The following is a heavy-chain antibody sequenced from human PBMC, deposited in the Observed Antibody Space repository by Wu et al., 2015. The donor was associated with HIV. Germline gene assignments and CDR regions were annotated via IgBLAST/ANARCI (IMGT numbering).Heavy chain of an antibody. CDR3: ARDLRKLRDGYRWAFDI. D-gene: IGHD5-24*01. CDR2: IIPIFGTA. J-gene: IGHJ3*02. V-gene: IGHV1-69*13. Sequence: QVQLVQSGAEVKKPGSSVKVSCKASGGTFSSYAISWVRQAPGQGLEWMGRIIPIFGTANYAQKFQGRVTITADESTSTAYMELSSLRSEDTAVYYCARDLRKLRDGYRWAFDIWAKDEWSPSL. CDR1: GGTFSSYA.